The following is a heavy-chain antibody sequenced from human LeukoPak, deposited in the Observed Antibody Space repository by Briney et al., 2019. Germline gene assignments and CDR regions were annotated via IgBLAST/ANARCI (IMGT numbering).Heavy chain of an antibody. CDR1: GFTFSSYA. V-gene: IGHV3-23*01. Sequence: TGGSLRLSCAASGFTFSSYAMSWVRQAPGKGLEWVSAISGSGGSTYYADSVKGRFTISRDNSKNTLYLQMNSLRAEDTAVYYCAKSPAVAGAFDYWGQGTLVTVSS. CDR2: ISGSGGST. D-gene: IGHD6-19*01. CDR3: AKSPAVAGAFDY. J-gene: IGHJ4*02.